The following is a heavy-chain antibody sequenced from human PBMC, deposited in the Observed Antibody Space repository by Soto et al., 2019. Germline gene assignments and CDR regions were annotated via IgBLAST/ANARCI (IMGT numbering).Heavy chain of an antibody. CDR3: ARTIAAASSTHLPFDS. CDR2: TYYRSKWYN. V-gene: IGHV6-1*01. D-gene: IGHD6-13*01. Sequence: QVQLQQSGPGLVKPSQTLSLTCAISGDSVSSNSAAWNWIRQSPSIGLEWLGRTYYRSKWYNDYAVSVKSRIPINPDTSKNQFSLQLNSVTPEDTAVYYCARTIAAASSTHLPFDSWGQGTLVTVSS. CDR1: GDSVSSNSAA. J-gene: IGHJ4*02.